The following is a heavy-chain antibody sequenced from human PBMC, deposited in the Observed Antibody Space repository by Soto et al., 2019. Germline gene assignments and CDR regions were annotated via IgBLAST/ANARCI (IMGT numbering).Heavy chain of an antibody. D-gene: IGHD1-26*01. CDR2: ISGSGGST. J-gene: IGHJ5*02. CDR3: AKDPIVGATANWFDP. V-gene: IGHV3-23*01. Sequence: GGPLRLSCAASGFTFSSYAMSWVRQAPGKGLEWVSAISGSGGSTYYADSVKGRFTISRDNSKNTLYLQMNSLRAEDTAVYYCAKDPIVGATANWFDPWGQGTLVTVSS. CDR1: GFTFSSYA.